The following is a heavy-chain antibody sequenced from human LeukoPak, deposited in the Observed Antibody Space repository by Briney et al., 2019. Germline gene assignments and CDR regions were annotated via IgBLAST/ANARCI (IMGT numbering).Heavy chain of an antibody. V-gene: IGHV3-30*03. Sequence: GGSLRLSCAASGFTFKNYWMSWVRQAPGKGLEWVAVISFDGVNTFYADSVKGRFTISRDNSNNTVYLQMNNLRPEDTAVFYCARGQGYESYYYMDVWGKGTTVSVSS. CDR3: ARGQGYESYYYMDV. CDR1: GFTFKNYW. D-gene: IGHD2-2*01. CDR2: ISFDGVNT. J-gene: IGHJ6*03.